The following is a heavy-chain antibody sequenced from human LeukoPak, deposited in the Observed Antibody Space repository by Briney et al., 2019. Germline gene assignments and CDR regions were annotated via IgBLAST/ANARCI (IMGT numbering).Heavy chain of an antibody. D-gene: IGHD3-10*01. V-gene: IGHV3-7*04. Sequence: GGSLRLSCVASGFTFSGYWMSWVRQAPGNGLEWVANINQDGSETYFVDSVKGRFTISRDNAKNSLNLQMNSLRAEDTAVYYCARAYYYDSKNYYNPTSSFDYWGQGTLVTVAS. CDR1: GFTFSGYW. CDR3: ARAYYYDSKNYYNPTSSFDY. CDR2: INQDGSET. J-gene: IGHJ4*02.